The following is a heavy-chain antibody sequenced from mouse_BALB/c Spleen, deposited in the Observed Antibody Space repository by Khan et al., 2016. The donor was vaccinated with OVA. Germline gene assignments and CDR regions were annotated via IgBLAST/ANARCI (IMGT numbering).Heavy chain of an antibody. Sequence: QVQLKQSGPGLAAPSQSLSITCTISGFSLTNYGVHWVRQPPGKGLEWLVVIWSDRNTNYNSALKSRLTITKDNSQSQVFLKINSLQTDDTAIYFCARQPYYHYNIMDYWGQGTSVTVSS. CDR3: ARQPYYHYNIMDY. CDR1: GFSLTNYG. D-gene: IGHD2-10*01. V-gene: IGHV2-6-1*01. CDR2: IWSDRNT. J-gene: IGHJ4*01.